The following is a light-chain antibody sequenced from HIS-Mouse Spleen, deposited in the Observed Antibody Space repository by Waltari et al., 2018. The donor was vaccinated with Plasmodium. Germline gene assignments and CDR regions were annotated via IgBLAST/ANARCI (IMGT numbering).Light chain of an antibody. CDR1: ALPKKS. CDR2: EDS. Sequence: SYELTQPPSVSVSPGQTARITCSGDALPKKSAYWYQKKSGQAPVLVIYEDSKRPSGIPEVFSGSSSGTMATLTISGAQVEDEADYYCYSTDSSGNHRVFGGGTKLTVL. J-gene: IGLJ3*02. V-gene: IGLV3-10*01. CDR3: YSTDSSGNHRV.